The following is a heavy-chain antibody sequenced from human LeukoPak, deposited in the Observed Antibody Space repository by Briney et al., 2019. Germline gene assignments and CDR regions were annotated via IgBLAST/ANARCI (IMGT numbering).Heavy chain of an antibody. CDR1: GFTFSSYS. Sequence: GGSLRLSCAASGFTFSSYSMSWVRQAPGKGLEWVSSISSSSSYIYYADSVKGRFTISRDNAKNSLYLQMNSLRAEDTAVYYCARDQHYDFWSGYTPIDYWGQGTLVTVSS. J-gene: IGHJ4*02. CDR3: ARDQHYDFWSGYTPIDY. D-gene: IGHD3-3*01. V-gene: IGHV3-21*01. CDR2: ISSSSSYI.